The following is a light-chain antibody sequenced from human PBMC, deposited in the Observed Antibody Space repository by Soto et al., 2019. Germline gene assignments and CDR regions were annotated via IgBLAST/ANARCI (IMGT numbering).Light chain of an antibody. CDR3: GSYTSSSTLV. CDR2: DVS. V-gene: IGLV2-14*01. Sequence: QSVLTQPASVSGSPGQSITISCTGTSSDVGSYNSVSWYQQHPGKAPKVMIYDVSNRPSGVSNRFSGSKSGNTASPTISGLQAEDEADYYCGSYTSSSTLVFGGGTKVTVL. J-gene: IGLJ2*01. CDR1: SSDVGSYNS.